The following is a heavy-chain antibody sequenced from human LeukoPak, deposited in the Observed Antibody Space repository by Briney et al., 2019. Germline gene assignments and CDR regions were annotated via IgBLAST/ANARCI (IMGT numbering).Heavy chain of an antibody. D-gene: IGHD3-22*01. CDR3: ARGASMSYYDSSGHDI. CDR2: ISAYNGNT. V-gene: IGHV1-18*01. J-gene: IGHJ3*02. CDR1: GYTFTSYG. Sequence: GASVKVSRKASGYTFTSYGISWVRQAPGQGLEWMGWISAYNGNTNYAQKLQGRVTMTTDTSTSTAYMELRSLRSDDTAVYYCARGASMSYYDSSGHDIWGQGTMVTVSS.